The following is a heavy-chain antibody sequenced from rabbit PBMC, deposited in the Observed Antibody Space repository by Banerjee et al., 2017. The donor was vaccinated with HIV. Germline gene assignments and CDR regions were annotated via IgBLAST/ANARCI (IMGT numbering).Heavy chain of an antibody. CDR1: GFSFSSSYY. D-gene: IGHD6-1*01. CDR2: IYAGSSGST. CDR3: ARSDGYMTWNL. Sequence: QEQLVESGGGLVQPEGSLTLTCTASGFSFSSSYYMCWVRQAPGKGLELVACIYAGSSGSTYYASWTKGRFTISKASSTTVTLQMTSLTAADTATYFCARSDGYMTWNLWGPGTLVTVS. V-gene: IGHV1S45*01. J-gene: IGHJ4*01.